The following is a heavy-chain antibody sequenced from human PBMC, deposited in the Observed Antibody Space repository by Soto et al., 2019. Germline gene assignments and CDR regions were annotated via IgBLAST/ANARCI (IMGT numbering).Heavy chain of an antibody. CDR3: AREEQLVTMDNWFDP. Sequence: QVQLVQSGAEVKKPGSSVKVSCKASGGTFSSYAISWVRQAPGQGLEWMGGIIPIFGTANYAQKFQGRDKITADESTSTAYMEQSSLRSEDTAVYYSAREEQLVTMDNWFDPWGQGTLVTVS. CDR2: IIPIFGTA. J-gene: IGHJ5*02. D-gene: IGHD6-13*01. CDR1: GGTFSSYA. V-gene: IGHV1-69*12.